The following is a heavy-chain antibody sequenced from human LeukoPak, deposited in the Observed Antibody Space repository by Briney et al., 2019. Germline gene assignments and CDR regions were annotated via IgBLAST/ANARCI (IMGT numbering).Heavy chain of an antibody. CDR1: GYTFTDYY. D-gene: IGHD1-26*01. Sequence: GASVKVSCKASGYTFTDYYMHWVRQAPGQGREWMGWINPHSGGTDHAQKFQGRVTMTRDTSISTAYMELSRLRSDDTAVYYCARDMDSGPDFFDYWGLGTLVTVSS. CDR2: INPHSGGT. CDR3: ARDMDSGPDFFDY. V-gene: IGHV1-2*02. J-gene: IGHJ4*02.